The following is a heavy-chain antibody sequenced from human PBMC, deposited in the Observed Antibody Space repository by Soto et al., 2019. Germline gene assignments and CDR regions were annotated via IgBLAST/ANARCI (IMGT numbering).Heavy chain of an antibody. D-gene: IGHD1-26*01. CDR1: GFIFSDYY. V-gene: IGHV3-7*05. CDR2: INQGGGEK. J-gene: IGHJ4*02. CDR3: ARGGARRLDN. Sequence: GGSLRLSCAASGFIFSDYYMTWVRQAPGKGLEWVANINQGGGEKYYVDSVKGRFTVSRDNAKNSLFLQMSSLRAEDTAVYYCARGGARRLDNWGQGTQVTVSS.